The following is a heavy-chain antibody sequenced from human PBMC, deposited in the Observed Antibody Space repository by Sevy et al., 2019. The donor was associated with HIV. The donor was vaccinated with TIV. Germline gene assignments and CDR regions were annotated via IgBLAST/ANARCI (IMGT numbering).Heavy chain of an antibody. J-gene: IGHJ4*02. D-gene: IGHD1-1*01. CDR2: IIPMFRTP. V-gene: IGHV1-69*13. CDR1: GATFMNYA. CDR3: ARDSLYATNWAFDY. Sequence: ASVKVSCKASGATFMNYAISWVRQAPGQGLAWMGGIIPMFRTPNYGQTFQGRVSITADESTSTIYMELNNLRTEDTAVYYCARDSLYATNWAFDYWGQGTLVTVSS.